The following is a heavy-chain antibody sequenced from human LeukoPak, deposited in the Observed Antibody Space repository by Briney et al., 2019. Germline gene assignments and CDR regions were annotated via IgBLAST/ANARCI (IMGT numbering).Heavy chain of an antibody. CDR1: GGSFSGYY. D-gene: IGHD6-13*01. Sequence: SETLSLTCAVYGGSFSGYYWSWIRQPPGKGLEWIGEINHSGSTNYNPSLKSRVTISVDTSKNQFSLKLSSVTAAGTAVYYCARESAAGTWFYYYYMDVWGKGTTVTVSS. J-gene: IGHJ6*03. CDR3: ARESAAGTWFYYYYMDV. V-gene: IGHV4-34*01. CDR2: INHSGST.